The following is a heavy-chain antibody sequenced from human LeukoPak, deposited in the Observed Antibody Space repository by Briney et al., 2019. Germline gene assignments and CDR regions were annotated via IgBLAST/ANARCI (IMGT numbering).Heavy chain of an antibody. Sequence: SETLSLTCTVSGGSISSYYWSWIRQPPGKGLEWIGYIYYSGSTNYNPSLKSRVTISVDTSKNQFSLKLSSVTAADTAVYYCARGGSGSYCDYWGQGTLVTVSS. CDR2: IYYSGST. J-gene: IGHJ4*02. CDR3: ARGGSGSYCDY. CDR1: GGSISSYY. V-gene: IGHV4-59*12. D-gene: IGHD3-10*01.